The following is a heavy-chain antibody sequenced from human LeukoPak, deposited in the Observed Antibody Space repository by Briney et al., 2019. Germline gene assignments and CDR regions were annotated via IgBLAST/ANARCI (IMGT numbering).Heavy chain of an antibody. Sequence: GGSLRLSCAASGFTFSSYAMSWVRQAPGKGLEWISSISGGSSTIYYADSVKGRFTISRDNARNSLYLQMNSLRDEDTAVYYCARRDHGSGSFFGIDYWGQGTLVTVSS. CDR2: ISGGSSTI. CDR1: GFTFSSYA. V-gene: IGHV3-48*02. J-gene: IGHJ4*02. D-gene: IGHD3-10*01. CDR3: ARRDHGSGSFFGIDY.